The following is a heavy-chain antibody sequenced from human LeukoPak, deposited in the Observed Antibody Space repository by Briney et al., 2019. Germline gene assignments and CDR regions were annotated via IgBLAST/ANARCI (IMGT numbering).Heavy chain of an antibody. CDR1: GYTFTGYY. CDR3: ANNIVVVPGSRYYGMDV. Sequence: ASVKVSCKASGYTFTGYYMHWVRQAPGQGLEWMGWINPNSGGTNYAQKFQGRVTMTRDTSISTAYMELSRLRSDDTAVYYCANNIVVVPGSRYYGMDVRGQGTTVTVSS. J-gene: IGHJ6*02. V-gene: IGHV1-2*02. CDR2: INPNSGGT. D-gene: IGHD2-2*01.